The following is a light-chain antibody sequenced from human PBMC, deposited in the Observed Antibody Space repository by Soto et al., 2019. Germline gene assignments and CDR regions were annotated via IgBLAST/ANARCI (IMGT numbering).Light chain of an antibody. J-gene: IGKJ3*01. Sequence: EIVLTQSPATLSLSPGERATLSCRASQSVSSYLAWYQQKPGQAPRLLIYDAANRATGIPARFSGSGSATDFTLTISSLEPEDFAVYYCLLRSNLFTFGPGTKVDIK. CDR2: DAA. V-gene: IGKV3-11*01. CDR3: LLRSNLFT. CDR1: QSVSSY.